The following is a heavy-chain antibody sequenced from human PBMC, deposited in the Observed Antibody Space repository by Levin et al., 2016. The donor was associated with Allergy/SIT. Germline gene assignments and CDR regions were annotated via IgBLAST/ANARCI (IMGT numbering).Heavy chain of an antibody. Sequence: GGSLRLSCAASGFTFSSYGMHWVRQAPGKGLEWVAVISYDGSNKYYADSVKGRFTISRDNSKNTLYLQMNSLRAEDTAVYYCASYSSSWRDYWGQGTLVTVSS. J-gene: IGHJ4*02. D-gene: IGHD6-13*01. CDR1: GFTFSSYG. V-gene: IGHV3-30*03. CDR3: ASYSSSWRDY. CDR2: ISYDGSNK.